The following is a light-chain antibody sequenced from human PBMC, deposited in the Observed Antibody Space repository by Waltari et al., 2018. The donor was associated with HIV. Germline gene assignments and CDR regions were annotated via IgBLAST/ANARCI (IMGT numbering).Light chain of an antibody. CDR1: NIGGKS. CDR3: QVWDNFTWE. Sequence: SYELTQPLSVSVALGQTATINRGGANIGGKSVHWYQQKPGQAPLLLIYMDYKRPSVTPDRFSGSNPENTATLTITRAQAGDEADYYCQVWDNFTWEFGGGTKLTVL. V-gene: IGLV3-9*01. CDR2: MDY. J-gene: IGLJ2*01.